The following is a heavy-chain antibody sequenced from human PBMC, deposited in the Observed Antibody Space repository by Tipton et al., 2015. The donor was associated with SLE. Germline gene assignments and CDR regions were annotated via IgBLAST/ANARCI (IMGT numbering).Heavy chain of an antibody. Sequence: TLSLTCTVSGGSISSGNYSWNWIRQPAGKGLEWIGRIYTSGSTNYNPSLKSRVTISVDTSKNQFSLKLTSVTAADTAVYYCARGDITSRSLDFWGQGTLVTVSS. CDR1: GGSISSGNYS. CDR2: IYTSGST. D-gene: IGHD6-6*01. CDR3: ARGDITSRSLDF. V-gene: IGHV4-61*02. J-gene: IGHJ4*02.